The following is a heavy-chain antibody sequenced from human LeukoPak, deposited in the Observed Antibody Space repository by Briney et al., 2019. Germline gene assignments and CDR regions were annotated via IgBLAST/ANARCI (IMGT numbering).Heavy chain of an antibody. V-gene: IGHV1-2*02. J-gene: IGHJ4*02. Sequence: GASVKVSCKASGYTFTGYYMHWVRQAPGQGLEWMGWINPNSGATNYAQKFQGRVTMTRDMSVTTAYLELISLTSDDTALYYCARGVAVAGVDYWGQGTLVTVSS. CDR3: ARGVAVAGVDY. D-gene: IGHD6-19*01. CDR1: GYTFTGYY. CDR2: INPNSGAT.